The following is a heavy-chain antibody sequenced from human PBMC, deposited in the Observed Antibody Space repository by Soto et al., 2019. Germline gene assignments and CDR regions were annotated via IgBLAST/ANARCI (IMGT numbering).Heavy chain of an antibody. J-gene: IGHJ4*02. Sequence: HTLSLTFAISGDSFSNNSAAWTRIRQSPSRGLEWLGRTYYRSKWYNDYAVSVKSRITINPDTSKNQFSLQLNSVTPEDAAVYYCERVADNDYFDYWGQGTLVTASS. CDR1: GDSFSNNSAA. CDR2: TYYRSKWYN. CDR3: ERVADNDYFDY. V-gene: IGHV6-1*01. D-gene: IGHD6-19*01.